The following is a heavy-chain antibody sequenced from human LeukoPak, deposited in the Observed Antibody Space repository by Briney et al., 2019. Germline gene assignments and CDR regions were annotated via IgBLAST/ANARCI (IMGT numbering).Heavy chain of an antibody. D-gene: IGHD1-26*01. Sequence: PSETLSLTXTVSGGSIRSGSYYWSWIRQPAGKGLEWIGRIYTSGSTNYNPSLKSRVTISVDTSKNQFSLKLSSVTAADTAVYYCARLNSGSYYNYYYYYMDVWGKGTTVTVSS. J-gene: IGHJ6*03. CDR2: IYTSGST. CDR1: GGSIRSGSYY. CDR3: ARLNSGSYYNYYYYYMDV. V-gene: IGHV4-61*02.